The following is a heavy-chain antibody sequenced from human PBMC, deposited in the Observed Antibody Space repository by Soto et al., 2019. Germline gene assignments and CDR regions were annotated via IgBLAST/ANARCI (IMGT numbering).Heavy chain of an antibody. J-gene: IGHJ1*01. V-gene: IGHV4-61*01. Sequence: PSETLSLTCTVSGGSVSSGSYYWSWIRQPPGKGLEWIGYIYYSGSTNYNPSLKSRVTISVDTSKNQFSLKLSSVTAADTAVYYCARGRDSSGYYYVGEYFQHWGQGTLVTVSS. CDR1: GGSVSSGSYY. D-gene: IGHD3-22*01. CDR2: IYYSGST. CDR3: ARGRDSSGYYYVGEYFQH.